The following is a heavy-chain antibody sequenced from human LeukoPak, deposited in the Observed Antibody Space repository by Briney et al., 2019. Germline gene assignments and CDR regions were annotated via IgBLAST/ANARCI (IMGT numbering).Heavy chain of an antibody. CDR3: TRQPVPWKTFDY. V-gene: IGHV4-39*01. Sequence: SETLSLTCTVSGGSISSSSYYWGWIRQPPGKGLEWIGSIYYSGSTYYNPSLKSRVTISVDTSKNQFSLKLSSVTPPDTAVDFGTRQPVPWKTFDYWAREPWSPSP. CDR2: IYYSGST. CDR1: GGSISSSSYY. D-gene: IGHD1-1*01. J-gene: IGHJ4*02.